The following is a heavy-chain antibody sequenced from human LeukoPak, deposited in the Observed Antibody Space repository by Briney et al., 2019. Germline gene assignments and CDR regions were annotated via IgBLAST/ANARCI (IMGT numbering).Heavy chain of an antibody. J-gene: IGHJ4*02. CDR1: GFTFSSHW. Sequence: GGSLRLSCAASGFTFSSHWMNWVRQAPGKGLEWVANIKKDGSEKYYVDSVKGRFTVSRDNAKSSLYLQMNSLRDEDTAVYYCARGSGWLTDCWGQGTLVTVSS. CDR2: IKKDGSEK. CDR3: ARGSGWLTDC. V-gene: IGHV3-7*05. D-gene: IGHD6-19*01.